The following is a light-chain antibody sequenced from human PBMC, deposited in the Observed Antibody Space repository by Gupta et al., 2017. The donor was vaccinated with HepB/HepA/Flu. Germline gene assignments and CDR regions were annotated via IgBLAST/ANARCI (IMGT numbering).Light chain of an antibody. Sequence: DIQMTQSPSSLSAYVGDRVTITCKASQDMSNYLNWYQQKPGKAPKLLIYDASNLETGVPSRFSGSGSGTDFTFTISSLQPEDIATYYCQQYANLPFTFGQGTRLEIK. CDR2: DAS. J-gene: IGKJ5*01. V-gene: IGKV1-33*01. CDR1: QDMSNY. CDR3: QQYANLPFT.